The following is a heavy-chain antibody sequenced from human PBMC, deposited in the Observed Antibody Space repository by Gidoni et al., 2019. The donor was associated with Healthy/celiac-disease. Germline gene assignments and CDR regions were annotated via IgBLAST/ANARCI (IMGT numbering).Heavy chain of an antibody. J-gene: IGHJ6*02. CDR3: ARDYSGYVPYYYYGMDV. Sequence: QVQLQESGPGLVKPSQTLSPTCTVSGGSISSGSYYWSWIRPPAGKGLEWIGRIYTSGSTNYNPSLKSRVTISVDTSKNQFSLKLSSVTAADTAVYYCARDYSGYVPYYYYGMDVWGQGTTVTVSS. V-gene: IGHV4-61*02. CDR2: IYTSGST. D-gene: IGHD5-12*01. CDR1: GGSISSGSYY.